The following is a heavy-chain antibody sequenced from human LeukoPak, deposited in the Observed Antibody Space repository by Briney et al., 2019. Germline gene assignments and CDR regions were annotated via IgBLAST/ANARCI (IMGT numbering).Heavy chain of an antibody. Sequence: ASVKVSCKASGSPFTSYGISWVRQAPGQGLEWLGWISAYNGNTNHAQKLQGRVTMTTDTSTSTAYMELRSLRSGDTAVYYCARDGTSYCSSTSCYSGYYYYGMDVWGQGTTVTVSS. D-gene: IGHD2-2*01. V-gene: IGHV1-18*01. CDR2: ISAYNGNT. CDR1: GSPFTSYG. J-gene: IGHJ6*02. CDR3: ARDGTSYCSSTSCYSGYYYYGMDV.